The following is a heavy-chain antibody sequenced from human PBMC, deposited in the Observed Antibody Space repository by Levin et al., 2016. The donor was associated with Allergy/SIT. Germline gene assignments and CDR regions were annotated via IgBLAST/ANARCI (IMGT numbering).Heavy chain of an antibody. CDR3: ARDSYSSSSPLDY. V-gene: IGHV4-34*01. CDR2: INHSGST. J-gene: IGHJ4*02. CDR1: GGSFSGYY. Sequence: SETLSLTCAVYGGSFSGYYWSWIRQPPGKGLEWIGEINHSGSTNYNPSLKSRVTISVDTSKNQFSLKLSSVTAADTAVYYCARDSYSSSSPLDYWGQGTLVTVSS. D-gene: IGHD6-6*01.